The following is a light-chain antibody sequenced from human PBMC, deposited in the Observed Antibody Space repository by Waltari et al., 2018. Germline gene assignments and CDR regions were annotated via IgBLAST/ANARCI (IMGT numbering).Light chain of an antibody. J-gene: IGLJ1*01. CDR3: SSYTSSSTF. V-gene: IGLV2-14*01. CDR2: DVS. CDR1: TSYDSGFNY. Sequence: QSALPQPAAVSGSPGQSFTTPRPRTTSYDSGFNYVSWYQQHPGKAPKLMIYDVSKRPSGVSNRFSGSKSGNTASLTISGLQAEDEADYYCSSYTSSSTFFGTGTKVTVL.